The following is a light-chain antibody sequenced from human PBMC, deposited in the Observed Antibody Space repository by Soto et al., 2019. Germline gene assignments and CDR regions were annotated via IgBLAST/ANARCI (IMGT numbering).Light chain of an antibody. CDR3: QEYNSYTGT. CDR2: DIS. J-gene: IGKJ1*01. V-gene: IGKV1-5*01. Sequence: DIQMTQSPSTGSASVGDRVTVSCRASQTITDWLALYQQKPGKAPKLLIYDISTLESGVPSRFSGSGSGTKFTLTISSLQPEDFATYYCQEYNSYTGTFGQGTKVDIK. CDR1: QTITDW.